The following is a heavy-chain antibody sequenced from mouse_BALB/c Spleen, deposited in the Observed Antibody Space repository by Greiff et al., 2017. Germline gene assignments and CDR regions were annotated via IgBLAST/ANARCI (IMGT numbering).Heavy chain of an antibody. Sequence: QVQLKESGAELVRPGTSVKISCKASGYTFTNYWLGWVKQRPGHGLEWIGDIYPGGGYTNYNEKFKGKATLTADTSSSTAYMQLSSLTSEDSAVYFCARYADGYYEFAYWGQGTLVTVSA. J-gene: IGHJ3*01. D-gene: IGHD2-3*01. CDR3: ARYADGYYEFAY. CDR1: GYTFTNYW. V-gene: IGHV1-63*02. CDR2: IYPGGGYT.